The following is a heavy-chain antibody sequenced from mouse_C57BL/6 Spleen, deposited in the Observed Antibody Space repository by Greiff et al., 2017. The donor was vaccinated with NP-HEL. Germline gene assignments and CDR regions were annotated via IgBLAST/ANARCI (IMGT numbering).Heavy chain of an antibody. D-gene: IGHD2-4*01. V-gene: IGHV5-17*01. Sequence: EVHLVESGGGLVKPGGSLKLSCAASGFTFSDYGMHWVRQAPEKGLEWVAYISSGSSTIYYADTVKGRFTISRDNAKNTLFLQMTSLRSEDTAMYYCARTYDYDGMDYWGQGTSVTVSS. CDR1: GFTFSDYG. CDR2: ISSGSSTI. CDR3: ARTYDYDGMDY. J-gene: IGHJ4*01.